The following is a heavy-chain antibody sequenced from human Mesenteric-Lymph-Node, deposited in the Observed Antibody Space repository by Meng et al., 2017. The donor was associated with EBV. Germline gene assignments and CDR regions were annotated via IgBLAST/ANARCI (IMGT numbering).Heavy chain of an antibody. J-gene: IGHJ5*02. CDR3: AYSEWLRFFGP. CDR1: GFSLTDGVG. Sequence: QITLKESGPTRVKPTQTLTLTCTFSGFSLTDGVGVGWIRQAPGKALEWLALIYWDDGQHYSPSLKSRLTITKDTSRKQVVLRMTNMDPVDTATYYCAYSEWLRFFGPWGQGTLVTVSS. CDR2: IYWDDGQ. V-gene: IGHV2-5*02. D-gene: IGHD3-3*01.